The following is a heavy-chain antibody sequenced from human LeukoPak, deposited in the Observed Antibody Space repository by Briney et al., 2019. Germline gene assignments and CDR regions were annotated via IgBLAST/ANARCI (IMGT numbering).Heavy chain of an antibody. J-gene: IGHJ4*02. CDR2: INPSGGST. CDR3: ARSIPTVMTTDY. D-gene: IGHD2-21*01. CDR1: GYTFTSYY. V-gene: IGHV1-46*01. Sequence: ASVKVSCKASGYTFTSYYMHWVRQAPGQGLEWMGIINPSGGSTSYARKFQGRVTMTRDTSTSTVYMELSSLRSEDTAVYYCARSIPTVMTTDYWGQGTLVTVSS.